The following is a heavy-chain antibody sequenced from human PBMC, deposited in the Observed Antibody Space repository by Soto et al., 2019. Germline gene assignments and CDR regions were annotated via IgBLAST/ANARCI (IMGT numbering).Heavy chain of an antibody. V-gene: IGHV1-69*12. J-gene: IGHJ4*02. CDR3: ARGPDTAMAPFDS. D-gene: IGHD5-18*01. CDR1: GGTFSSYA. Sequence: QVQLVQSGAEVTKPGSSVKVSCKASGGTFSSYAISWVRQAPGQGLEWLGGIIPIFGTANYAQKFQGRVTITADESTSPADMELSSLRSEDTAVYYCARGPDTAMAPFDSWGQGTLVTVSS. CDR2: IIPIFGTA.